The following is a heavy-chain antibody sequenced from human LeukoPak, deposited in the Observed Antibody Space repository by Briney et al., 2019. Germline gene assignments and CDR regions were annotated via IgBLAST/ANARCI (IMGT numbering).Heavy chain of an antibody. J-gene: IGHJ4*02. V-gene: IGHV4-4*02. Sequence: SETLSLTCAVSGGSIGSNKWWSWVRQPPGKGLEWIGEIYHSGSTNYNPSLKSRVTISVDKSKNHFSLKLSSVTAADTAVYYCAGKDYSSWRAFDYWGQGTLVTVSS. CDR2: IYHSGST. D-gene: IGHD6-13*01. CDR3: AGKDYSSWRAFDY. CDR1: GGSIGSNKW.